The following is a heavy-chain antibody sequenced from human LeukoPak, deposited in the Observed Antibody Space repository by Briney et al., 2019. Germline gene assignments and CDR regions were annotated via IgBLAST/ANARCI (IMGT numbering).Heavy chain of an antibody. CDR3: ARLLTGDAFDI. J-gene: IGHJ3*02. V-gene: IGHV4-38-2*01. Sequence: PSETLSLTCAVSGYSISSGYYWGWIRPPPGKGLEWIGSICHSGSTYYNPSLKSRVTISVDTSKNQFSLKMSSVTAADTAVYYCARLLTGDAFDIWGQGTMVTVSS. D-gene: IGHD7-27*01. CDR1: GYSISSGYY. CDR2: ICHSGST.